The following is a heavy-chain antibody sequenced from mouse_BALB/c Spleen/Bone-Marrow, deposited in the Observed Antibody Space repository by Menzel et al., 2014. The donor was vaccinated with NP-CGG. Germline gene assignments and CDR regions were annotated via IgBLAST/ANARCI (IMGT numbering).Heavy chain of an antibody. CDR2: INSNGGST. CDR3: SRDPLYYYA. D-gene: IGHD1-1*01. J-gene: IGHJ3*01. Sequence: EVPLVESGGGLVQPGGSLKLPCAASGFTFSSYGMSWVRQTPDKRLELVATINSNGGSTYYPDSVKGRFTISRDNAKNTLYLQMSSLKSEDTAMYYCSRDPLYYYAWGQGTLVTVSA. CDR1: GFTFSSYG. V-gene: IGHV5-6-3*01.